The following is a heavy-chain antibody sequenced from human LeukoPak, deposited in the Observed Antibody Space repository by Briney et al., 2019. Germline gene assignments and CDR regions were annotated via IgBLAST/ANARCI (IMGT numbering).Heavy chain of an antibody. Sequence: GESLKISCKGSGYSFTNYWIGWVRQMPGKGLEWMGSIYPGDSDTRYSPSFQGQVTISADTSISTAYLQWSSLKASDTAIYYCARRGNCWFDPWGQGTLVTVSS. V-gene: IGHV5-51*01. CDR1: GYSFTNYW. D-gene: IGHD1-7*01. CDR2: IYPGDSDT. J-gene: IGHJ5*02. CDR3: ARRGNCWFDP.